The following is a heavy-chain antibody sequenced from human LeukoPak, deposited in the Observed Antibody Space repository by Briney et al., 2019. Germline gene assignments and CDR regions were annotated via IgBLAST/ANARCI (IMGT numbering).Heavy chain of an antibody. D-gene: IGHD3-22*01. J-gene: IGHJ3*02. V-gene: IGHV4-59*08. CDR1: GGSISSYY. CDR2: IHYTGGT. CDR3: ARLPDENYYDRSGYYYGGTFDI. Sequence: PSETLSLTCTVSGGSISSYYWSWVRQPPGKGLEWIGYIHYTGGTKYTPSLRSRVTISLHTSKDQFSLILSSATAADTAVYYCARLPDENYYDRSGYYYGGTFDIWGQGTMVTVSS.